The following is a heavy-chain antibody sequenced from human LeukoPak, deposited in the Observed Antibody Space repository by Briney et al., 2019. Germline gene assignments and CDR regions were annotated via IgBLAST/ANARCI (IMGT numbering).Heavy chain of an antibody. CDR2: INPSGGST. Sequence: RASVKVSCKASGYTFTSYGISWVRQAPGQGLEWMGIINPSGGSTSYAQKFQGRVTMTRDTSTSTVYMELSSLRSEDTAVYYCASSSVSVVTQGFDYWGQGTLVTVSS. V-gene: IGHV1-46*01. CDR3: ASSSVSVVTQGFDY. D-gene: IGHD4-23*01. CDR1: GYTFTSYG. J-gene: IGHJ4*02.